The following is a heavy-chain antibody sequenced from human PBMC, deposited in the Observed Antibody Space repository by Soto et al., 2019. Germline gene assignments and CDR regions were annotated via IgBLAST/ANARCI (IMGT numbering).Heavy chain of an antibody. Sequence: LRLSCAASGFTFSSYGMHWVRQAPGKGLEWVAVISYDGSNKYYADSVKGRFTISRDNSKNTLYLQMNSLRAEDTAVYYCADDSSGYYYGMDVWGQGTTVTVSS. CDR1: GFTFSSYG. J-gene: IGHJ6*02. CDR3: ADDSSGYYYGMDV. D-gene: IGHD3-22*01. V-gene: IGHV3-30*03. CDR2: ISYDGSNK.